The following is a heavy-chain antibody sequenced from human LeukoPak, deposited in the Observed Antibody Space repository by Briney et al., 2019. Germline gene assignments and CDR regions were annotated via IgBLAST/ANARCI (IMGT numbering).Heavy chain of an antibody. Sequence: PSETLSLTCTVSGGSISNYYWSWVRQPPGKGLERIGYIYYTGSTNYSPSLKSRVTISVDMSKNQFSLKLTSVTAADTAVYYCARAKGNSNYPYYYMDVWGKGTTVTVSS. J-gene: IGHJ6*03. CDR3: ARAKGNSNYPYYYMDV. CDR2: IYYTGST. D-gene: IGHD4-11*01. V-gene: IGHV4-59*01. CDR1: GGSISNYY.